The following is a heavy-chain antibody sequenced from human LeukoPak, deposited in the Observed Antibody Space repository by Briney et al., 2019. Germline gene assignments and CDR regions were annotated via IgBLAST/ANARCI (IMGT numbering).Heavy chain of an antibody. J-gene: IGHJ4*02. Sequence: ASVKVSCKASGYTFISYGISWVRQAPGQGLEWMGWISAYNGNTNYAQKLQGRVTMTTDTSTSTACMELRSLRSDDTAVYYCARVRNTYYYDSSGYYADYWGQGTLVTVSS. D-gene: IGHD3-22*01. CDR1: GYTFISYG. V-gene: IGHV1-18*01. CDR2: ISAYNGNT. CDR3: ARVRNTYYYDSSGYYADY.